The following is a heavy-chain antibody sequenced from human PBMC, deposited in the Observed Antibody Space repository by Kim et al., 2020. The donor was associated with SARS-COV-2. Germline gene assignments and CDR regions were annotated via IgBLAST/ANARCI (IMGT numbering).Heavy chain of an antibody. CDR2: INHSGST. CDR1: GGSFSGYS. D-gene: IGHD3-16*01. Sequence: SETLSLTCAVYGGSFSGYSWSWIRQPPGKGLEWIGEINHSGSTNYNPSLKSRVTISVDTSKNQFSLRLSSGTAADTAVYYCARRIGYTQRFGGVTTWGQGTLVTVSS. J-gene: IGHJ5*02. V-gene: IGHV4-34*01. CDR3: ARRIGYTQRFGGVTT.